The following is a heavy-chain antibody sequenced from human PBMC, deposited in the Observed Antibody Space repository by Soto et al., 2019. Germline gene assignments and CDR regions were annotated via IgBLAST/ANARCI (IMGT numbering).Heavy chain of an antibody. D-gene: IGHD5-12*01. CDR3: ATEVGYSGYDYAFDI. J-gene: IGHJ3*02. Sequence: ASVKVSCKVSGYTLTELSMHWVRQAPGKGLEWMGGFDPEDGETIYAQKFQGRVTMTEDTSTDTVYMELSSLRSEDTAVYYCATEVGYSGYDYAFDIWGQGTMVTVSS. CDR2: FDPEDGET. V-gene: IGHV1-24*01. CDR1: GYTLTELS.